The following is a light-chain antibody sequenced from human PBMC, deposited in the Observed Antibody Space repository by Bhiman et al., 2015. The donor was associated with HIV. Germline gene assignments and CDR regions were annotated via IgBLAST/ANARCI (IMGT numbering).Light chain of an antibody. CDR1: SSDVGGYNY. Sequence: QSALTQPASVSGSPGQSITISCTGTSSDVGGYNYVSWYQHHPGKAPKLMIYDVSKRPSGVPDRFSGSKSANTASLTVSGLLAEDEADYYCSSYAGSNTPYVFGTGTKVTV. CDR3: SSYAGSNTPYV. V-gene: IGLV2-8*01. J-gene: IGLJ1*01. CDR2: DVS.